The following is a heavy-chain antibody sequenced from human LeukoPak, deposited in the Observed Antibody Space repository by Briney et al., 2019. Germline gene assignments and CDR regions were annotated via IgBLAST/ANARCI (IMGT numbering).Heavy chain of an antibody. CDR3: AKDSMGGRGYSYGFFSGFDY. D-gene: IGHD5-18*01. CDR2: ISGSGGST. Sequence: GGSLRLSCAASGFTFSSYAMSWVRQAPGKGLEWVSAISGSGGSTYYADSVKGRFTISRDNSKNTLYLQMNSLRAEDTAVYYCAKDSMGGRGYSYGFFSGFDYWGQGTLVTVSS. J-gene: IGHJ4*02. V-gene: IGHV3-23*01. CDR1: GFTFSSYA.